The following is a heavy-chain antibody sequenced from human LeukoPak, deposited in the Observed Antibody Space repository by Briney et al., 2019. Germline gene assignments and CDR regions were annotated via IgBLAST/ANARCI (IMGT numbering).Heavy chain of an antibody. D-gene: IGHD6-13*01. Sequence: GASVKVSCKASGYTFSDYYMHWVRQAPGQGLEWMGWISAYNGNTNYAQKFQGRVTMTTDTSTSTAYMELRSLRYDDTAVYYCARARQPYSSSWSDYWGQGTLVTVSS. CDR3: ARARQPYSSSWSDY. V-gene: IGHV1-18*04. CDR2: ISAYNGNT. J-gene: IGHJ4*02. CDR1: GYTFSDYY.